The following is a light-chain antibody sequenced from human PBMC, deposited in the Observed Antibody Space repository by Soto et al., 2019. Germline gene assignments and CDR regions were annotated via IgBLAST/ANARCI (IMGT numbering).Light chain of an antibody. CDR3: MQSLQLPLT. V-gene: IGKV2D-29*01. Sequence: DVVMTPTPLSLSVTPGQPASISCKSSQSLLHSDGKTYFCWYLKKPGQPPQPLIYEGSRRFSGVPDRFSGSGSGTDFTLKISRVEAEDVGIYYCMQSLQLPLTFGGGTMVEIK. J-gene: IGKJ4*01. CDR1: QSLLHSDGKTY. CDR2: EGS.